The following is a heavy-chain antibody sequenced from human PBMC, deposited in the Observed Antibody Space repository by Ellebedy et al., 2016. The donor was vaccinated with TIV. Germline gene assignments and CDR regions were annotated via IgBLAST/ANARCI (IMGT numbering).Heavy chain of an antibody. V-gene: IGHV5-51*01. J-gene: IGHJ4*02. CDR2: IYPGNSDT. D-gene: IGHD3-10*01. CDR1: GYSFTTNW. CDR3: AFGGTDYFFDY. Sequence: GESLKISCEGSGYSFTTNWIGWVRQMPGKGLEWMGVIYPGNSDTRYSPSFQGQVTISADKSINTAYLQWSSLKASDTAIYYWAFGGTDYFFDYWGQGTLVTVSS.